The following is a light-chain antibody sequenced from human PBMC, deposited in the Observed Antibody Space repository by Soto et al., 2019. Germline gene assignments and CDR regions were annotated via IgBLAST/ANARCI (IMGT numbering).Light chain of an antibody. V-gene: IGLV1-51*01. Sequence: QYVLTQPTSVSAAPGPKGTISCSGSSYNIGNNYVSWYQQLPGTAPKLLIYDNNKRPSGLPDRFSGSKSGTSGTLDITGLQAGDESYYYCAKWDYSLTGEVFGGGTKLTVL. CDR3: AKWDYSLTGEV. CDR1: SYNIGNNY. CDR2: DNN. J-gene: IGLJ2*01.